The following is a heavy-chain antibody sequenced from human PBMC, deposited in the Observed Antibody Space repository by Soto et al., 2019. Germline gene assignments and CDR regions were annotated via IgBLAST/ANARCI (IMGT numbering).Heavy chain of an antibody. CDR3: ARAVGGYNYFDY. CDR2: TYYRSEWYN. D-gene: IGHD5-12*01. J-gene: IGHJ4*02. V-gene: IGHV6-1*01. Sequence: SQTLSLTCAISGDTVSSNSVTWNWIRQSPSRGLEWLGRTYYRSEWYNDYAASVKSRITINPDTSKNQFSLQLNSVTPEDTAVYYCARAVGGYNYFDYWGQGTLVTVSS. CDR1: GDTVSSNSVT.